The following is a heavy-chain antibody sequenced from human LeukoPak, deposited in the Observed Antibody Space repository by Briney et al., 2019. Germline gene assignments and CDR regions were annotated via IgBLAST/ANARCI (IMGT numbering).Heavy chain of an antibody. CDR3: TTGSDDSSGWNYYYYYMDV. CDR2: IKSKTDGGTT. CDR1: GFTFSNAW. J-gene: IGHJ6*03. Sequence: PGGSLRLSCAASGFTFSNAWMSWVRQAPGKGLEWVGRIKSKTDGGTTDYAAPVKGRFTISRDDSKNTLYLQMNSLKTEDTAVYYCTTGSDDSSGWNYYYYYMDVWGKGTTVTVSS. D-gene: IGHD3-22*01. V-gene: IGHV3-15*01.